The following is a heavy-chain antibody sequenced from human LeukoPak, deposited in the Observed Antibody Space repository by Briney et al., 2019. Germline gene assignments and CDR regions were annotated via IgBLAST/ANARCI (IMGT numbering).Heavy chain of an antibody. J-gene: IGHJ4*02. CDR1: GFTFSSYS. CDR3: ARDTRGYSYGSDY. D-gene: IGHD5-18*01. CDR2: ISSSSSGI. Sequence: PGGSLRLSCAPSGFTFSSYSMNWVGQAQGKGWEWVSYISSSSSGIYYADSVKGRFTISRDNAKNSLYLQMNSLRDEDTAVYYCARDTRGYSYGSDYWGQGTLVTVSS. V-gene: IGHV3-48*02.